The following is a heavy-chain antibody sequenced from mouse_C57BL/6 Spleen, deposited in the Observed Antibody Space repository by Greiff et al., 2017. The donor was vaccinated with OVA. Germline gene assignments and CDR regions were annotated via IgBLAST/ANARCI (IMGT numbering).Heavy chain of an antibody. V-gene: IGHV5-4*03. CDR3: ARVGKILGQGYWYFDV. CDR2: ISDGGSYT. Sequence: DVMLVESGGGLVKPGGSLKLSCAASGFTFSSYAMSWVRQTPEKRLEWVATISDGGSYTYYPDNVKGRFTISRDNAKNNLYLQMSHLKSEDTAMYYCARVGKILGQGYWYFDVWGTGTTVTVSS. J-gene: IGHJ1*03. D-gene: IGHD4-1*01. CDR1: GFTFSSYA.